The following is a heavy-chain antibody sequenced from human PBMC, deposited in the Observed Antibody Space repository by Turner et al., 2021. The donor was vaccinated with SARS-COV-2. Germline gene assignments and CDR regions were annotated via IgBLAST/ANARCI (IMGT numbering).Heavy chain of an antibody. V-gene: IGHV4-39*01. CDR3: ARQAAGQGLDY. J-gene: IGHJ4*02. Sequence: QVQLQESGPGLVKPSETLSLTCTVSGGSLSSSSYFWGWIRQPPTKELEWIGSIYYSETTYYNPSLKSRVSLSIDPAKNQFSLNLTSVTAAETALFYCARQAAGQGLDYWGRGILVTVSS. CDR2: IYYSETT. D-gene: IGHD3-10*01. CDR1: GGSLSSSSYF.